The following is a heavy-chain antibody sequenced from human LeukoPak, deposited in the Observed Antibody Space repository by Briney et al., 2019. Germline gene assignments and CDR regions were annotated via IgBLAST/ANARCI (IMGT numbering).Heavy chain of an antibody. D-gene: IGHD4-23*01. V-gene: IGHV4-59*01. CDR1: GGSISSYY. CDR2: IYYSGST. CDR3: ARGEGTTVVRSPLLNWYLDL. Sequence: SETLSLTCTVSGGSISSYYWSWIRQPPGKGLEWIGYIYYSGSTNYNPSLKSRVTISVDTSKNQFSLKLSSVTAADTTVYYCARGEGTTVVRSPLLNWYLDLWGRGTLVTVSS. J-gene: IGHJ2*01.